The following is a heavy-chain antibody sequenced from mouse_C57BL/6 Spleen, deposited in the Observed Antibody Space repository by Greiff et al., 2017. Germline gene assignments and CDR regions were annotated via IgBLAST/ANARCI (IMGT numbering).Heavy chain of an antibody. V-gene: IGHV1-42*01. D-gene: IGHD2-3*01. CDR3: ARYDQLSYYAMDY. CDR2: INPSTGGT. CDR1: GYSFTGYY. Sequence: VQLQQSGPELVQPGASVKISCKASGYSFTGYYMNWVKQSPEKSLEWIGEINPSTGGTTYNQKFKDKATLTVDKSSSTAYMQLKSLTSEDSAVYYCARYDQLSYYAMDYWGQGTSVTVSS. J-gene: IGHJ4*01.